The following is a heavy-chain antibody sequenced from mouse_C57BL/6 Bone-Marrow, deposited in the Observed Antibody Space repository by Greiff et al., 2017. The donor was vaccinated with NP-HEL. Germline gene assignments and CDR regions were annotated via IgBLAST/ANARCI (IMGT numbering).Heavy chain of an antibody. Sequence: EVKLLESGPGLVKPSQSLSLTCSVTGYSITSGYYWNWIRQFPGNKLEWMGYISYDGSNNYNPSLKNRISITRDTSKNQFFLKLNSVTTEDTATYYCARVYYGSSLFDYWGQGTTLTVSS. CDR1: GYSITSGYY. J-gene: IGHJ2*01. CDR3: ARVYYGSSLFDY. V-gene: IGHV3-6*01. CDR2: ISYDGSN. D-gene: IGHD1-1*01.